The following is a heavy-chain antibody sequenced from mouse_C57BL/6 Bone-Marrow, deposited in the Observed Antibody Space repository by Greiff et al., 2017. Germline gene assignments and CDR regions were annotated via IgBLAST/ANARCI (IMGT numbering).Heavy chain of an antibody. CDR2: INPGSGGT. Sequence: QVQLQQSGAELVRPGTSVKVSCKASGYAFTNYLIEWVKQRPGQGLEWIGVINPGSGGTNYNEKFKGKATLTADQSSSTAYMQLSSLTSEESAVYFCARRDYGSSAWFAYWGQGTLVTVSA. D-gene: IGHD1-1*01. J-gene: IGHJ3*01. V-gene: IGHV1-54*01. CDR3: ARRDYGSSAWFAY. CDR1: GYAFTNYL.